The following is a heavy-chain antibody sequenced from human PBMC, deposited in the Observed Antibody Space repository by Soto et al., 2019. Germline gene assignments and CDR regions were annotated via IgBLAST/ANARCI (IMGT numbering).Heavy chain of an antibody. D-gene: IGHD2-2*01. J-gene: IGHJ6*02. CDR2: ISSSGSTI. Sequence: GGSLRLSCAASGFTFSDYYMSWIRQAPGKGLEWVSYISSSGSTIYYADSVKGRFTISRDNAKNSLYLQMNSLRAEDTAVYYCARGPPAAGVKAPYYYGMDVWGQGTTVTVSS. CDR1: GFTFSDYY. CDR3: ARGPPAAGVKAPYYYGMDV. V-gene: IGHV3-11*01.